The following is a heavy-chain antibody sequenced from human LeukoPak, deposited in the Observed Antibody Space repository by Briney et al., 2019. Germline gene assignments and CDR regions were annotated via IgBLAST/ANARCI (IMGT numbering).Heavy chain of an antibody. J-gene: IGHJ4*02. Sequence: ASVKVSCKASGGTFSSYAISWVRQAPGQGLEWMGRIIPILGIANYAQKFQGRVTITADKSTSTAYMELSSLRSEDTAVYYCARDRGSCTNGVCHLFDYWGQGTLVTVSS. D-gene: IGHD2-8*01. CDR2: IIPILGIA. CDR1: GGTFSSYA. V-gene: IGHV1-69*04. CDR3: ARDRGSCTNGVCHLFDY.